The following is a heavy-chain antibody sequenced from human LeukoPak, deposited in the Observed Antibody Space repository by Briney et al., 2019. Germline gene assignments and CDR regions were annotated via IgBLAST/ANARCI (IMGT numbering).Heavy chain of an antibody. CDR2: ISGSGGST. J-gene: IGHJ4*02. D-gene: IGHD3-22*01. CDR3: ARRAGDYSHPYDY. Sequence: GGSLRLSCAASGFTFSSYGMSWVRQAPGKGLEWVSAISGSGGSTYYADSVKGRFTISRDNSKNTVHLQMNSLRAEDTAMYYCARRAGDYSHPYDYWGQGTLVTVSS. V-gene: IGHV3-23*01. CDR1: GFTFSSYG.